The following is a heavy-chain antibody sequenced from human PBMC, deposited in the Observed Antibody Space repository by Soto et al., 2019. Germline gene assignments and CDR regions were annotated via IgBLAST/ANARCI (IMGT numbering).Heavy chain of an antibody. CDR1: GFTFSSYW. Sequence: EVQLVESGGGLVQPGGSLRLSCAASGFTFSSYWMSWVRQAPGKGLEWVANIKQDGSEKYYVDSVKGRFTISRDNAKKSLYLQINSWRAEDTAVYYCSRGMRFVEGTFYYYYGMDVLGQGTTVTVSS. CDR3: SRGMRFVEGTFYYYYGMDV. CDR2: IKQDGSEK. J-gene: IGHJ6*02. V-gene: IGHV3-7*01. D-gene: IGHD2-15*01.